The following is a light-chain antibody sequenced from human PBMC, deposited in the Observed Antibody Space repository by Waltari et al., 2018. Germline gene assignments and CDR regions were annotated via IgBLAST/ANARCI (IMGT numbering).Light chain of an antibody. CDR1: QSISSY. CDR3: QQYYSSPAT. J-gene: IGKJ5*01. Sequence: AIRITQSPSSLSASTGDRVTITCRASQSISSYLAWYQQKPGKAPKVLIYAAFTLKSGVPSRFSGSGSGTDFTLTISCLQSEDFAIYYCQQYYSSPATFGQGTRLEIK. CDR2: AAF. V-gene: IGKV1-8*01.